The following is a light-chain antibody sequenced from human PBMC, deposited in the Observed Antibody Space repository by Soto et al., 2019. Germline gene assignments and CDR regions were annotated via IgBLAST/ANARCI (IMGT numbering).Light chain of an antibody. Sequence: DIVMTQSPLSLPVTPGEPASISCRSSQSLQHSNGYNYLDWYLQKPGQSPQILIYLASNRASGVPDTFSGSVSCTDFMLKINRVEAEDVGVYYCMQALQTPTFGQGTKVEIK. V-gene: IGKV2-28*01. CDR3: MQALQTPT. CDR2: LAS. J-gene: IGKJ1*01. CDR1: QSLQHSNGYNY.